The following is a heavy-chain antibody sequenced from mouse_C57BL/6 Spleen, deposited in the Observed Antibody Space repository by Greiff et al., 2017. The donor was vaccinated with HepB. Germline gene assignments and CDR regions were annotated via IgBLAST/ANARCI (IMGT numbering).Heavy chain of an antibody. D-gene: IGHD1-1*01. CDR1: GYTFTSYD. CDR2: IYPRDGST. V-gene: IGHV1-85*01. CDR3: AREGGSSYEYFDV. J-gene: IGHJ1*03. Sequence: VKVVESGPELVKPGASVKLSCKASGYTFTSYDINWVKQRPGQGLEWIGWIYPRDGSTKYNEKFKGKATLTVDTSSSTAYMELHSLTSEDSAVYFCAREGGSSYEYFDVWGTGTTVTVSS.